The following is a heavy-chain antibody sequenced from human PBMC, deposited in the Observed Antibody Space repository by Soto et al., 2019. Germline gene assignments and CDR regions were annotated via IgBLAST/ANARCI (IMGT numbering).Heavy chain of an antibody. CDR2: IIPMFGTA. D-gene: IGHD3-10*01. CDR1: GGTFSSYA. J-gene: IGHJ6*02. V-gene: IGHV1-69*13. Sequence: SVKVSCKASGGTFSSYAISWVRQAPGQGLEWMGGIIPMFGTANYAQKFQGRVTITADESTSTAYMELSSLRSEDTAVYYCARDPRLGSGSYYPYYYYGMDVWGQGTTVTVSS. CDR3: ARDPRLGSGSYYPYYYYGMDV.